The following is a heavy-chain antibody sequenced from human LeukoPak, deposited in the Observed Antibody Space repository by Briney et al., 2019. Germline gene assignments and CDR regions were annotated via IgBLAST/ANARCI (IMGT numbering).Heavy chain of an antibody. Sequence: GGSLRLSCAASGFTFSNYGMHWVRQAPGKGLEWVAVIWYDGSNKHYADSVKGRFTISRDNSKNTLYLQMNSLRAEDTAMYYCARDTCGGDCSLDYWGQGTLVIVSS. CDR3: ARDTCGGDCSLDY. V-gene: IGHV3-33*01. CDR2: IWYDGSNK. J-gene: IGHJ4*02. D-gene: IGHD2-21*02. CDR1: GFTFSNYG.